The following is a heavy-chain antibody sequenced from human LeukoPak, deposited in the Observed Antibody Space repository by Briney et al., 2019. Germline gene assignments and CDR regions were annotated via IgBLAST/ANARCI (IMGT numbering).Heavy chain of an antibody. Sequence: WASVKVSCKASGYTFTSYYMHWVRQAPGQGLEWMGRINPSGGSTSYAQKFQGRVTMTRDTATSTLYMELSSLRPEDTAVYYRARDGWSEMGTILREVVSDYWGQGTLVTVSS. V-gene: IGHV1-46*01. CDR1: GYTFTSYY. CDR3: ARDGWSEMGTILREVVSDY. CDR2: INPSGGST. D-gene: IGHD5-24*01. J-gene: IGHJ4*02.